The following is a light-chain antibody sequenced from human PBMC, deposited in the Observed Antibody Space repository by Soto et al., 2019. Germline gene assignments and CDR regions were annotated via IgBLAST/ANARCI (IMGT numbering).Light chain of an antibody. J-gene: IGLJ3*02. Sequence: QSVLTQPPSASGTPGQRVTISCSGSSSNVGSNTVSWYQQLPGTAPKVLIYSDDQRPSGVPDRFSGSRSGSSASLAISGLQSGDEADYYCASWDDSLTAVLFGGGTKLTVL. V-gene: IGLV1-44*01. CDR3: ASWDDSLTAVL. CDR2: SDD. CDR1: SSNVGSNT.